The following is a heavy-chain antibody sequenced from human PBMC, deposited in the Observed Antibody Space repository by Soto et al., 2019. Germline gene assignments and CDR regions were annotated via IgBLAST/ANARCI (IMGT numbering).Heavy chain of an antibody. D-gene: IGHD4-17*01. CDR1: GYRFATYY. CDR2: INPVDSGT. J-gene: IGHJ4*02. V-gene: IGHV1-46*01. CDR3: ARLYSDYGDYPNIDY. Sequence: SVKVSCKASGYRFATYYMHWVRQAPGQGLEWMGIINPVDSGTTYAQKFQGRVTMSRDTSTSTVYLELSSLKSEDTAVYYCARLYSDYGDYPNIDYWGQGTLVTVSS.